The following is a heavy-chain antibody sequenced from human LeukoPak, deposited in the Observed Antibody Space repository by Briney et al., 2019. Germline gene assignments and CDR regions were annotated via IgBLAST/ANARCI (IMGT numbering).Heavy chain of an antibody. CDR1: GGSINSGSYS. Sequence: PSQTLSLTCTVSGGSINSGSYSWTWIRQPAGKGLEWIGRIHISGSTDYTPSLKSRVTISVDTSKNQFSLKLSSVTAADTAVYYCARADRSGYFGNVVAFDIWGQGTMVTVPS. V-gene: IGHV4-61*02. J-gene: IGHJ3*02. CDR3: ARADRSGYFGNVVAFDI. D-gene: IGHD3-22*01. CDR2: IHISGST.